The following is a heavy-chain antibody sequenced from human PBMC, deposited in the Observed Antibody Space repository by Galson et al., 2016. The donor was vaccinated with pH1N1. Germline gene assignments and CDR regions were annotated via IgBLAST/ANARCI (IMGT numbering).Heavy chain of an antibody. CDR3: ARDSEYSGHEGFH. CDR1: GFTFTSYA. J-gene: IGHJ4*02. CDR2: ILYDGTNE. V-gene: IGHV3-30*04. Sequence: LRLSCAASGFTFTSYALHWVRQAPGKGLEWVAVILYDGTNEYYEASVKGRFTISRDKTQSTVYLQMNSLRTEDTAVDYCARDSEYSGHEGFHWAQGTLVIVSS. D-gene: IGHD5-12*01.